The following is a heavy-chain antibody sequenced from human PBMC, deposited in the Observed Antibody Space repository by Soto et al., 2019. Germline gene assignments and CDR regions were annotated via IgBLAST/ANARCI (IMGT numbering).Heavy chain of an antibody. V-gene: IGHV1-18*04. CDR3: ARGMGVVPAANPTYGMDV. Sequence: GASVKVSCKASGYTFTSYGISWVRQAPGQGLEWMGWISAYNGNTNYAQKLQGRVTMTTDTSTSTAYMELRSLRSDDTAVYYCARGMGVVPAANPTYGMDVWGQGTTVTVSS. D-gene: IGHD2-2*01. CDR1: GYTFTSYG. J-gene: IGHJ6*02. CDR2: ISAYNGNT.